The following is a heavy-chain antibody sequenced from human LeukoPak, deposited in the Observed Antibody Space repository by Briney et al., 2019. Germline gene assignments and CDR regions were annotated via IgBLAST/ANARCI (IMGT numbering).Heavy chain of an antibody. CDR3: ARVRSTMVRGVRALDY. CDR1: GFTFSSYS. Sequence: GGSLRLSCAASGFTFSSYSMNWVRQAPGKGLEWVSSISSSSSYIYYADSVKGRFTVSRDNSKNTLYLQMNSLRAEDTAVYYCARVRSTMVRGVRALDYWGQGTLVTVSS. CDR2: ISSSSSYI. J-gene: IGHJ4*02. V-gene: IGHV3-21*01. D-gene: IGHD3-10*01.